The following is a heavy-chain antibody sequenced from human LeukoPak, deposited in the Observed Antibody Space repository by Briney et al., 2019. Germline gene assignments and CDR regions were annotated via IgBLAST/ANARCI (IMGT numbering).Heavy chain of an antibody. V-gene: IGHV4-38-2*01. J-gene: IGHJ6*03. CDR1: GYSISSGYH. CDR3: ARGTTVLYYMDV. CDR2: MYHSGST. Sequence: SETLSLTCAVSGYSISSGYHWGWIRQPPGKGLEWIGSMYHSGSTYYNPSLKSRVTISVDTSKNQVSLNLRSVTAADTALYYCARGTTVLYYMDVWGKGTTVTVSS. D-gene: IGHD4-17*01.